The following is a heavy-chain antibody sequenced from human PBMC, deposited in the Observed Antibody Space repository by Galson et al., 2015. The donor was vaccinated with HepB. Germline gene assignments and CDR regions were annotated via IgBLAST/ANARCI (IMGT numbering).Heavy chain of an antibody. V-gene: IGHV1-18*01. J-gene: IGHJ4*02. CDR3: ARDKASSGWYWDY. CDR2: ISAYNGNT. Sequence: SVKVSCKASGYTFTSYGISWVRQAPGQGLEWMGWISAYNGNTNYAQKLQGRVTMTTDTSTSTGYMELRSLRSDDTAVYYCARDKASSGWYWDYWGQGTLVTVSS. D-gene: IGHD6-19*01. CDR1: GYTFTSYG.